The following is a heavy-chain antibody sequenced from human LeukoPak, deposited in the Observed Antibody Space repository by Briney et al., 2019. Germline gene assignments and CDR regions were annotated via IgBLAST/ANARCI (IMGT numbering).Heavy chain of an antibody. Sequence: ASVKVSCKASGYTFTSYYMHWVRQVPGQEPEWMGIINPSGDSTSYAQKFQGRVTMTRDMSTSTVYMELSSLRSEDTAVYYCRAAADIDFDYWGQGTLVTVSS. CDR2: INPSGDST. CDR1: GYTFTSYY. D-gene: IGHD6-13*01. CDR3: RAAADIDFDY. V-gene: IGHV1-46*01. J-gene: IGHJ4*02.